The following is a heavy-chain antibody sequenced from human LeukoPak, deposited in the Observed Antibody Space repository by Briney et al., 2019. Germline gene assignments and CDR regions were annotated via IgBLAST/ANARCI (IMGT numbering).Heavy chain of an antibody. V-gene: IGHV4-34*01. CDR2: INHSGST. Sequence: PSETLSLTCAVYGGSFSGYYWSWIRQPPGKGLEWIGEINHSGSTNYNPSLKSRVTISVDTSKNQFSLKLSSVTAADTAVYYCARVQTTGYCSSTSCYGQVPGDYWGQGTPVTVSS. D-gene: IGHD2-2*01. CDR3: ARVQTTGYCSSTSCYGQVPGDY. J-gene: IGHJ4*02. CDR1: GGSFSGYY.